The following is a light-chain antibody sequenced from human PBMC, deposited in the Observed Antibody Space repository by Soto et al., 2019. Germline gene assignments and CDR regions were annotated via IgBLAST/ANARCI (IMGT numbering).Light chain of an antibody. Sequence: IGMTHSQLSLPVTPGGPPSSPCRLIQSPCHSMGTNFWGWFLQKPGQSPQLLIYLGSGRASGVPDRFSGSGSGTDFTLKISRVEAEDVGVYYCMQVLQTPLTFGGGTKVEIK. CDR2: LGS. J-gene: IGKJ4*01. CDR1: QSPCHSMGTNF. CDR3: MQVLQTPLT. V-gene: IGKV2-28*01.